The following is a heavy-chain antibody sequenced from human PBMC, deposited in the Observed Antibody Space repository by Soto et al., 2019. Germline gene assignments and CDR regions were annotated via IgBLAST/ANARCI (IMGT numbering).Heavy chain of an antibody. Sequence: SETLSLTCTVSGGSISSGGYYWSWIRQHPGKGLEWIGYIYYSGSTYYNPSLKSRVTISVDTSKNQFSLKLSSVTAADTAVYYCARTSTYYYDSSGSPGPNWFDPWGQGTLVTVSS. CDR2: IYYSGST. CDR3: ARTSTYYYDSSGSPGPNWFDP. CDR1: GGSISSGGYY. D-gene: IGHD3-22*01. V-gene: IGHV4-31*03. J-gene: IGHJ5*02.